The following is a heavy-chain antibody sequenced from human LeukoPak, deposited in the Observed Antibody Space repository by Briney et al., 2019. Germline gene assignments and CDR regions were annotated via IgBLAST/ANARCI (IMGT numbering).Heavy chain of an antibody. Sequence: GGSLRLSCAASGFTFNNYSVNWVRQAPGKGLEWISYVGSSSLIIYYADSVKGRFTISRENAKNSLYLQLNSLRAEDTAVYFCARGISAVVPRAFDVWGQGTLVTVSS. D-gene: IGHD2-15*01. V-gene: IGHV3-48*04. J-gene: IGHJ3*01. CDR1: GFTFNNYS. CDR3: ARGISAVVPRAFDV. CDR2: VGSSSLII.